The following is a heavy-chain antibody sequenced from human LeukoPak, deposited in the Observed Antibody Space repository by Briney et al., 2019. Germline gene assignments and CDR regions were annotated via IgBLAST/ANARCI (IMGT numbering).Heavy chain of an antibody. J-gene: IGHJ4*02. CDR1: GFTFSSYA. CDR3: AKDIGGGTAMAPRFDY. Sequence: GGSLRLSCAASGFTFSSYAMSWVRQAPGKGLEWVSGISGSGGSTYYAGSVKGRFTISRDNSKNTLYLQMNSLRADETALYYCAKDIGGGTAMAPRFDYWGQGTLVTVSS. CDR2: ISGSGGST. D-gene: IGHD5-18*01. V-gene: IGHV3-23*01.